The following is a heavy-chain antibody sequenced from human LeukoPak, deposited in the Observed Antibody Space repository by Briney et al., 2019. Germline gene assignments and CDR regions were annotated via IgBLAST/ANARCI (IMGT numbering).Heavy chain of an antibody. CDR3: ARCPPHRWFGELLGVLRDAFDI. CDR1: GGSISSSSYY. Sequence: SETLSLTCTVSGGSISSSSYYWGWLRQPPGKGLEWIGSIYYSGSTYYNPSLKSRVTISVDTSKNQFSLKLSSVTAADTAVYYCARCPPHRWFGELLGVLRDAFDIWGQGTMVTVSS. CDR2: IYYSGST. V-gene: IGHV4-39*01. J-gene: IGHJ3*02. D-gene: IGHD3-10*01.